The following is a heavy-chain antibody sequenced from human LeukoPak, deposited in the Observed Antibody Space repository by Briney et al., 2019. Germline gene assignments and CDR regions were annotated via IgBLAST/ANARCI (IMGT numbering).Heavy chain of an antibody. V-gene: IGHV4-34*01. CDR2: INHSGST. CDR1: GGSFSGYY. J-gene: IGHJ5*02. CDR3: ARRRKYYYDSSGYRPTGWFDP. D-gene: IGHD3-22*01. Sequence: SETLSLTCAVYGGSFSGYYWSWIRQPPGKGLEWIGEINHSGSTNYNPSLKSRVTISVDTSKNQFSLKLSSVTAADTAVYYCARRRKYYYDSSGYRPTGWFDPWGQGTLVTVSS.